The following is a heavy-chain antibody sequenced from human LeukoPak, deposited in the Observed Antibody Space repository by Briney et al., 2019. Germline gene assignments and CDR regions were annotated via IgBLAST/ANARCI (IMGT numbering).Heavy chain of an antibody. CDR1: GFTFSSYW. CDR3: ARAYGSGSYPHY. J-gene: IGHJ4*02. Sequence: GRSLRLSCAASGFTFSSYWMHWVRHAPGKGLVWVSRINTDGSGTIYADSVKGRFTISRDNAKNTLYLQMNSLRAEDTAVYYCARAYGSGSYPHYWGQGTLVTVSS. D-gene: IGHD3-10*01. V-gene: IGHV3-74*01. CDR2: INTDGSGT.